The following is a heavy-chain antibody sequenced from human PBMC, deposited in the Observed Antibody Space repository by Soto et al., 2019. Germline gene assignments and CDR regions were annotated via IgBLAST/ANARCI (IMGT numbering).Heavy chain of an antibody. CDR3: ARDYPYSTSSVYDWFDP. D-gene: IGHD6-6*01. CDR2: ISTSSHRA. V-gene: IGHV1-18*04. CDR1: GYTFTSYA. Sequence: VKVSCKASGYTFTSYAISWVRQAPGQGLEWMGWISTSSHRANYAQKFQDRVTMTTDTSASTAYLELRSLRSDDTAVYYCARDYPYSTSSVYDWFDPWGQGTLVTVSS. J-gene: IGHJ5*02.